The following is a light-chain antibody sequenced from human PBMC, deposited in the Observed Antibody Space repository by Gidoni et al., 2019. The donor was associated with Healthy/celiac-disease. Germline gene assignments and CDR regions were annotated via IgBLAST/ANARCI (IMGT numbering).Light chain of an antibody. CDR3: QQYGSSPPIT. V-gene: IGKV3-20*01. Sequence: EIVLTQSPGPLSLSPGERATLSCRASQSVSSSYLAWYQQKPGQSPRLLIYGASSRATGIPDRFSGSGSGTDFTLTISRLEPEDFAVYYCQQYGSSPPITFXGXTKVEIK. J-gene: IGKJ4*01. CDR2: GAS. CDR1: QSVSSSY.